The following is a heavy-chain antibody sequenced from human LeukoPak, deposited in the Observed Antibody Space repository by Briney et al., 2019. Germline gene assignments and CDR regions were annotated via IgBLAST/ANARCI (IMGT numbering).Heavy chain of an antibody. CDR3: ARVSKHIVVVTAIPGYLQH. CDR2: IYYSGST. J-gene: IGHJ1*01. D-gene: IGHD2-21*02. Sequence: KPSETLSLTCTVSGGSISSSSYYWGWIRQPPGKGLEWIGSIYYSGSTYYNPSLKSRVTISVDTSKNQFSLKLSSVTAADTAVYYCARVSKHIVVVTAIPGYLQHWGQGTLVTVSS. CDR1: GGSISSSSYY. V-gene: IGHV4-39*07.